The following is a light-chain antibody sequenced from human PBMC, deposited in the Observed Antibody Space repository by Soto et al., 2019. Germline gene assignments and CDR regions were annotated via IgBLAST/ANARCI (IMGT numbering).Light chain of an antibody. CDR2: DAS. V-gene: IGKV1-5*01. Sequence: DIQMTQSPSTLSASVGDRVTITCRASQSISSWLAWYQQKPGKAPKLLIYDASSLESGVPSRFSGSGSGTXXTLTISSLQPDDFATYYCQQYNSYLYTFGQGTKLEIK. J-gene: IGKJ2*01. CDR1: QSISSW. CDR3: QQYNSYLYT.